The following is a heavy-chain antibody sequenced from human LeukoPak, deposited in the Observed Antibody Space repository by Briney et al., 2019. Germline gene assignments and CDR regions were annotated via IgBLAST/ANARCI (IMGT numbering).Heavy chain of an antibody. CDR1: GYTFTGYY. V-gene: IGHV1-2*02. Sequence: SSVKVSCKASGYTFTGYYMHWVRQAPGQGLEWMGWINPNSGGTNYAQKFQGRVTMTRDTSISTAYMELSRLRSDDTAVYYCARGSGRITIFGVVIDDFDIWGQGTMVTVSS. D-gene: IGHD3-3*01. CDR3: ARGSGRITIFGVVIDDFDI. J-gene: IGHJ3*02. CDR2: INPNSGGT.